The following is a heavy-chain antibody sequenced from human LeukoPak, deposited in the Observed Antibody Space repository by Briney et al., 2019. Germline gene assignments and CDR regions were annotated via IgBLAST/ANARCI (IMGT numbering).Heavy chain of an antibody. D-gene: IGHD6-13*01. CDR2: IYSCGST. Sequence: GGSLRLSCAASGFTVSSNYMSWVRQAPGKGLEWVSVIYSCGSTYYADSVKGRFRISRANSQNPLSLNMNSLGPEDTAVYYCARARMGIAAAGQEDAFDIWGQGTMVTVYS. CDR3: ARARMGIAAAGQEDAFDI. CDR1: GFTVSSNY. J-gene: IGHJ3*02. V-gene: IGHV3-53*01.